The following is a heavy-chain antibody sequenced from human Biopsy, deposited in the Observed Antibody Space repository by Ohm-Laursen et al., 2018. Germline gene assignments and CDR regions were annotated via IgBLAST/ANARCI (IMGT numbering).Heavy chain of an antibody. Sequence: SVKVSCKASGFTFSSSAVQWVRQARGQRLEWIGWNVVGSGHTNYAQKFQERVTITRDMSTSTAYMELTSLRSEDTAVYYCAATSTLYYYYAMDVWDQGTTITVSS. V-gene: IGHV1-58*01. CDR1: GFTFSSSA. CDR2: NVVGSGHT. CDR3: AATSTLYYYYAMDV. J-gene: IGHJ6*02.